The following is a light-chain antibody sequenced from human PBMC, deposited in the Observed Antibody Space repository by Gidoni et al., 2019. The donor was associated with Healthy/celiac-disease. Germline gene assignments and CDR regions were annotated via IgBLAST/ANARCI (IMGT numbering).Light chain of an antibody. V-gene: IGKV3-11*01. J-gene: IGKJ4*01. CDR2: DAS. Sequence: EIVLTQSPATLSLSPGERATLPCRASQSVSSYLAWYHQKPGQAPRLLIYDASNRATGIPARFSGSGSGTDFTLTISSLEPEDFAVYYCQQRSNWPGLTFGGGTKVEIK. CDR1: QSVSSY. CDR3: QQRSNWPGLT.